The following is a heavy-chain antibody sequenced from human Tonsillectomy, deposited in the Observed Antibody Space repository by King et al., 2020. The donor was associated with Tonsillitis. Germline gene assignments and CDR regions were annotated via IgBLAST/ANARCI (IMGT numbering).Heavy chain of an antibody. Sequence: VQLQQWGAGLLKPSETLSLTCAVYGGSFSGYYWSWIRQPPGKGLEWIGEINHSGSTNYNPSLKSRVTISVDTSKNQFSLKLSSVTAADTAVYYCARGRGRYYYDSSGYYANWGQGTLDTVSS. D-gene: IGHD3-22*01. J-gene: IGHJ4*02. CDR1: GGSFSGYY. CDR2: INHSGST. CDR3: ARGRGRYYYDSSGYYAN. V-gene: IGHV4-34*01.